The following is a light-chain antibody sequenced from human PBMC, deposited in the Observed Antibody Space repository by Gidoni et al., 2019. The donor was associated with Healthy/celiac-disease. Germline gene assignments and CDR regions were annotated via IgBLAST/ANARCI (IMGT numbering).Light chain of an antibody. V-gene: IGKV1-39*01. CDR1: QSISSY. CDR3: QHSYSTPWT. J-gene: IGKJ1*01. Sequence: DSQMTQPPSSLSASVGDRVTITCRASQSISSYLNWYQQKPGKAPKLLIYAASSLQSGVPSRFSGSGSGTDFTLTISSLQPEDFATYYCQHSYSTPWTFGQGTKVEIK. CDR2: AAS.